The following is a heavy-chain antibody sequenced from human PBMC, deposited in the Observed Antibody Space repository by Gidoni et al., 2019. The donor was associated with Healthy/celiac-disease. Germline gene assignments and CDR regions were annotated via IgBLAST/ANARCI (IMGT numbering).Heavy chain of an antibody. CDR3: AREGYCSSTNCYTGDGFDI. CDR1: GFTVSSYG. D-gene: IGHD2-2*02. CDR2: IWYDGTNK. Sequence: QVQLVESGGGVVQPGRSLRLSCAASGFTVSSYGMHWVRQAPGRGLEWVAVIWYDGTNKYYADSVKGRFTISRDNSKNTLYLQMNSLRAEDTAVYYCAREGYCSSTNCYTGDGFDIWGQGTMVTVSS. J-gene: IGHJ3*02. V-gene: IGHV3-33*01.